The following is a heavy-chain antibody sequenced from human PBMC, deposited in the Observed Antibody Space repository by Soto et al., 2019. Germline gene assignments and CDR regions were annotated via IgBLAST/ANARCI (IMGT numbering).Heavy chain of an antibody. Sequence: PXXTLSLTCTVSGGSVSSGSYYWSWIRQPPGKGLGWIGYIYYSGSTNYTPSLKSRVTISVDTSKNQFSLKLSSVTAADTAVYYCATRRVYQLLVLGLDYWGQGTLVTVSS. CDR2: IYYSGST. CDR1: GGSVSSGSYY. J-gene: IGHJ4*02. D-gene: IGHD2-2*01. V-gene: IGHV4-61*01. CDR3: ATRRVYQLLVLGLDY.